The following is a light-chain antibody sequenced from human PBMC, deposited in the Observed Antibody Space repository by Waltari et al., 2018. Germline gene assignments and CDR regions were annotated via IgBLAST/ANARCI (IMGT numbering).Light chain of an antibody. J-gene: IGLJ3*02. CDR1: ASNIGNNV. V-gene: IGLV1-44*01. CDR3: AAWDDSLNGRWV. Sequence: QSVLTQPPSASGTPGQGVTISCSGGASNIGNNVVHWYQQVPGKAPKLLSYRSDRRPAGVPDRFSGSKSGTSASLAISGLQSEDEADYYCAAWDDSLNGRWVFGGGTKVTVL. CDR2: RSD.